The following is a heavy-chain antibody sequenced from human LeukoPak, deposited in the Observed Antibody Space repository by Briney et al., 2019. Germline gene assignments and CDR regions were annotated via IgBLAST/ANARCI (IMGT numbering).Heavy chain of an antibody. J-gene: IGHJ4*02. Sequence: PSETLSLTCTVSGGSISSSSYYWGWIRQPPGKGLEWIGSIYYTGSTYYNPSLKSRVTISEDTSKNQSSLRRTSVTAADTAVYYCARRGDYGRSFDYWGQGTLVTVSS. CDR3: ARRGDYGRSFDY. V-gene: IGHV4-39*01. D-gene: IGHD4-17*01. CDR1: GGSISSSSYY. CDR2: IYYTGST.